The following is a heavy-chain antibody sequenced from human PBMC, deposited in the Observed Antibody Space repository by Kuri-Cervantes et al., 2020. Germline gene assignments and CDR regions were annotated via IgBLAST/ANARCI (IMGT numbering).Heavy chain of an antibody. V-gene: IGHV3-11*01. CDR3: ARDYCSGGSCYLDY. J-gene: IGHJ4*02. CDR2: ISSSGSTI. D-gene: IGHD2-15*01. CDR1: GFTFSDYY. Sequence: GESLKISCAASGFTFSDYYMSWIRQAPGKGLEWVSYISSSGSTIYYADSVKGRFTISRDSAKNSLYLQMNSLRAEDTAVYYCARDYCSGGSCYLDYWGQGTLVTVSS.